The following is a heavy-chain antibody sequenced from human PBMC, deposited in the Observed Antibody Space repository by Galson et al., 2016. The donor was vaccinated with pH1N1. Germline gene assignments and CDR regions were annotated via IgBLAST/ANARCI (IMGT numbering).Heavy chain of an antibody. CDR3: AISHINYFDTSGSSFPNDY. Sequence: SLRLSCAASGFTFSSYAMTWVRQAPGKGLEWVSTISSSGGTTYYADFVKGRFTISRDNSKNTLFVQMNSLRAEDTAVYYCAISHINYFDTSGSSFPNDYWGQGTLVIVSS. CDR1: GFTFSSYA. D-gene: IGHD3-22*01. V-gene: IGHV3-23*01. CDR2: ISSSGGTT. J-gene: IGHJ4*02.